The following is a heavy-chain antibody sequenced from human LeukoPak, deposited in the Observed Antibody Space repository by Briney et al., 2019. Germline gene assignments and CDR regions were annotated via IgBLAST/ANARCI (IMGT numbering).Heavy chain of an antibody. Sequence: ASVKVSCKASGGTFSSYAISWVRQAPGQGLEWMGRIIPILGIANYAQKFQGRVTITADKSTSTAYMELSSLRSEDTAVYYCARLMGSSWYRDRFFDPWGQGTLVTVSS. CDR2: IIPILGIA. D-gene: IGHD6-13*01. CDR1: GGTFSSYA. J-gene: IGHJ5*02. CDR3: ARLMGSSWYRDRFFDP. V-gene: IGHV1-69*04.